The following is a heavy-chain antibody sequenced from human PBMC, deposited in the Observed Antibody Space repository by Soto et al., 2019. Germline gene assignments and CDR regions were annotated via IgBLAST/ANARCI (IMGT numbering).Heavy chain of an antibody. CDR3: ARGEATKIVVTTYYAMDV. D-gene: IGHD4-17*01. V-gene: IGHV1-69*12. CDR2: IISVFGTP. J-gene: IGHJ6*02. CDR1: GRSLSNYG. Sequence: QVQLVQSGAEVKKPGSSVKVSCKASGRSLSNYGISWVRQAPGQRLEWMRGIISVFGTPNYAQKLQGRVTITADESTNIVYMDVTSLISEDTAVYDCARGEATKIVVTTYYAMDVWGQGTTVTVSS.